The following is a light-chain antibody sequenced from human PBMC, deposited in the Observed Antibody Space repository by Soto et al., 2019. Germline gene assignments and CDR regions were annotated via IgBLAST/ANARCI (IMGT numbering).Light chain of an antibody. CDR1: QSVSSTY. V-gene: IGKV3-20*01. CDR2: GAS. CDR3: QQYGTSPDMYT. Sequence: EIVLTQSPGTLSLSPGERATLSCRASQSVSSTYLAWYQQKPGQAPRLLIYGASSRPTGIPDRFSGSGSGTDFTLTISRLEPEDCAVYFCQQYGTSPDMYTFGQGTKLEIK. J-gene: IGKJ2*01.